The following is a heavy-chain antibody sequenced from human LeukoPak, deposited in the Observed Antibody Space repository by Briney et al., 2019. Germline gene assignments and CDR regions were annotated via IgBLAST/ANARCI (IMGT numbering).Heavy chain of an antibody. CDR1: GFTFGDYA. CDR2: IRSKAYGGTT. J-gene: IGHJ6*02. D-gene: IGHD3-3*01. CDR3: TRDRAPLDYDFWSGTYYYYGMDV. Sequence: PGRSLRLSCTASGFTFGDYAMSWVRQAPGEGLEWVGFIRSKAYGGTTEYAASVKGRFTISRDDSKSIAYLQMNSLKTEDTAVYYCTRDRAPLDYDFWSGTYYYYGMDVWGQGTTVTVSS. V-gene: IGHV3-49*04.